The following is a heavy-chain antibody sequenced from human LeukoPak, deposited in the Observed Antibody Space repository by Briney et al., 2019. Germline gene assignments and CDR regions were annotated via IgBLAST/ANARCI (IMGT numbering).Heavy chain of an antibody. D-gene: IGHD2-15*01. CDR3: AKVSGSYLPNFDY. CDR2: IRYDGSNK. J-gene: IGHJ4*02. CDR1: GFTFSSYG. Sequence: GGSLRLSCAASGFTFSSYGMHWVRQAPGKGLEWVAFIRYDGSNKYYAGSVKGRFTISRDNSKNTLYLQMNSLRAEDTAVYYCAKVSGSYLPNFDYWGQGTLVTVS. V-gene: IGHV3-30*02.